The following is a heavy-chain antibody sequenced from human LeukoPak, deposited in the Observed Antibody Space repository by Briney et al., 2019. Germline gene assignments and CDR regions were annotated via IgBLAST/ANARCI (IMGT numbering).Heavy chain of an antibody. J-gene: IGHJ5*02. V-gene: IGHV4-30-4*01. Sequence: SETLSLTCTVSGGSISSGDYYWSWIRQPPGKGLEWIGYIYYSGSTYYNPSLKSRVTISVDTSKNQFSLKLSPVTAADTAVYYCARVNPHGDYVGWFDPWGQGTLVTVSS. D-gene: IGHD4-17*01. CDR1: GGSISSGDYY. CDR2: IYYSGST. CDR3: ARVNPHGDYVGWFDP.